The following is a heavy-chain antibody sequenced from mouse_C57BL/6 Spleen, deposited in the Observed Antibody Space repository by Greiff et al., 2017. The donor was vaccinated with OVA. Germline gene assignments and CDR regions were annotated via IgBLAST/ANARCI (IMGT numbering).Heavy chain of an antibody. CDR1: GFTFSSYG. D-gene: IGHD1-3*01. CDR2: ISRGGSYT. CDR3: ARREWTYFDY. Sequence: EVKLMESGGDLVKPGGSLKLSCAASGFTFSSYGMSWVRQTPDKRLEWVATISRGGSYTYYPDSVKGRFTISRDNAKNTLYLQMSSLKSEDTAMYYCARREWTYFDYWGKGTTLTVSS. V-gene: IGHV5-6*02. J-gene: IGHJ2*01.